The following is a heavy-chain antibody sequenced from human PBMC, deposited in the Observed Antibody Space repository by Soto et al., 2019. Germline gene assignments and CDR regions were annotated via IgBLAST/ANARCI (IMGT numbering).Heavy chain of an antibody. Sequence: SETLSLTCTVSGGSISSGDYYWSWIRQPPGKGLEWIGYIYYSGSTYYNPSLKSRVTISVDTSKNQFSLKLSSVTAADTAVYYCARGQLWIPSDYWGQGTLVTVAA. CDR3: ARGQLWIPSDY. D-gene: IGHD5-18*01. V-gene: IGHV4-30-4*01. CDR2: IYYSGST. CDR1: GGSISSGDYY. J-gene: IGHJ4*02.